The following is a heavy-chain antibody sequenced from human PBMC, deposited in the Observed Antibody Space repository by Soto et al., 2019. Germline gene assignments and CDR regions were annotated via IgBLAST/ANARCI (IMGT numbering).Heavy chain of an antibody. J-gene: IGHJ5*01. V-gene: IGHV3-23*01. CDR3: AKGPDGSGYYHNWFDS. CDR1: GFSFSDYA. CDR2: ISRTGDSA. D-gene: IGHD3-22*01. Sequence: EVHLLESGGALVQPGGSLTLSCAASGFSFSDYAMSWVRQAPGKGLVWVSSISRTGDSAYYADSVKGRLAISRDRSKNRLSLQMNSLRVENTAVYYCAKGPDGSGYYHNWFDSWGQGTLITVSS.